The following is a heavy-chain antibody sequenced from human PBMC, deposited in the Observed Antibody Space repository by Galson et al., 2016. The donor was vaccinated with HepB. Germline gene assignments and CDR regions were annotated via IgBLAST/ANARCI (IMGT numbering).Heavy chain of an antibody. V-gene: IGHV1-18*01. CDR3: ARDDSGGWYGFHYGMDV. Sequence: SVKVSCKASGYTFTTYGVSWVRQAPGQGLEWMGWISAYNGHTHYAQKLQGRVTMTTDTSTSTAYMELRSLKSDDTAVYYCARDDSGGWYGFHYGMDVWGQGTTVTVSS. CDR1: GYTFTTYG. D-gene: IGHD6-19*01. J-gene: IGHJ6*02. CDR2: ISAYNGHT.